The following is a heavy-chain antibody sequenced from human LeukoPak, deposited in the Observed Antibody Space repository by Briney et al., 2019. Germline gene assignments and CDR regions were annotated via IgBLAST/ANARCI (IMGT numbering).Heavy chain of an antibody. V-gene: IGHV3-11*05. J-gene: IGHJ4*02. CDR2: ISSSSSYT. CDR1: GFTFSDYY. Sequence: GGSLRLSCAASGFTFSDYYMSWIRQAPGKGLEWLSYISSSSSYTNYADSVKGRFTISRDNAKNSLYLQMNSLRAEDTAVYYCARVLVEMATTYYFDYWGQGTLVTVSS. CDR3: ARVLVEMATTYYFDY. D-gene: IGHD5-24*01.